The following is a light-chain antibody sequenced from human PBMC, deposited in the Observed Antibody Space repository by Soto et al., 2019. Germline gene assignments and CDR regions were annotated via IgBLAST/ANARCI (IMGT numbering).Light chain of an antibody. CDR3: QQYNSYSPYT. CDR2: DAS. Sequence: IQMTQSPSTLYASVGDRVTITCRASQSISSWLAWYQQKPGKAPKLMIYDASSLESGVPSRFSGSGSGTEFTLTISSLQPDDFATYYCQQYNSYSPYTFGQGTKLEIK. V-gene: IGKV1-5*01. J-gene: IGKJ2*01. CDR1: QSISSW.